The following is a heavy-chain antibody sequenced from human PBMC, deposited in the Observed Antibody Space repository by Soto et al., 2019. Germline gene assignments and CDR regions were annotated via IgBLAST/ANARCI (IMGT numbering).Heavy chain of an antibody. CDR3: ARSATSGDQHFIDS. J-gene: IGHJ4*02. D-gene: IGHD7-27*01. CDR2: ITPYNGNV. Sequence: QMQLLQSGAEVKKTGSSVKISCKTSGWIFTFQYLHWVRQAPGQGLEWLGWITPYNGNVKYAQHFQGRISLTRDNSLTPLFLELSDLRPEDTGLYYCARSATSGDQHFIDSWGQGTLVTVSS. V-gene: IGHV1-45*02. CDR1: GWIFTFQY.